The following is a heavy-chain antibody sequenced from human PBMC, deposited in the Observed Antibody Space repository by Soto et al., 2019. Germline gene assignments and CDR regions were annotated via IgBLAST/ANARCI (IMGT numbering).Heavy chain of an antibody. CDR1: GFTFSSYT. D-gene: IGHD6-13*01. J-gene: IGHJ4*02. CDR2: MWFDGSNT. V-gene: IGHV3-33*01. CDR3: ARGSSRSPDY. Sequence: QVQLVESGGGVVKPGRSLRLSCATSGFTFSSYTMHWVRQAPGKGLEWVALMWFDGSNTYYADSVKGRFTISRDNSKNTRYRQMNSLRAEDTAVYYCARGSSRSPDYWGQGTLVTVSS.